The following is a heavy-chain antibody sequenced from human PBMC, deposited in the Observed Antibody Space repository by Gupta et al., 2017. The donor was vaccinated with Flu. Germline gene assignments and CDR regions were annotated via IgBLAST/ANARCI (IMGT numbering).Heavy chain of an antibody. J-gene: IGHJ3*02. Sequence: VQLQESGPGLVMPSDTLSLTCSVSGDSIGCYFCNWIRQSAGKGLEWIGRMHTSGSYTYNPSLKSRVTMSVDTSKNHFSLKMTSVTAADTAVYFCARDLTGADAFDIWGQGTMVTVSS. V-gene: IGHV4-4*07. CDR2: MHTSGSY. D-gene: IGHD3-9*01. CDR1: GDSIGCYF. CDR3: ARDLTGADAFDI.